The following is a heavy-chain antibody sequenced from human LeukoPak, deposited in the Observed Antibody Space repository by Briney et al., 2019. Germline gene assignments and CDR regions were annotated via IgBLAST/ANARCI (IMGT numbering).Heavy chain of an antibody. Sequence: EGSLRLSCAASGFTVSSNYMSWVRQAPGKGLEWDSVIYSGGSTYYADSVKGRFTISRDNSKNTLYLQMNSLRAEDTAVYYCVKWKGDYYYYGMDVWGQGTTVTVSS. J-gene: IGHJ6*02. D-gene: IGHD1-1*01. CDR3: VKWKGDYYYYGMDV. CDR2: IYSGGST. V-gene: IGHV3-53*01. CDR1: GFTVSSNY.